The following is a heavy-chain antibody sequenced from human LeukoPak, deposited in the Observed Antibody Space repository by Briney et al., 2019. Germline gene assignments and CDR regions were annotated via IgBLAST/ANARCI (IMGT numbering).Heavy chain of an antibody. V-gene: IGHV4-31*03. J-gene: IGHJ4*02. D-gene: IGHD5-12*01. CDR1: GDSISSGGYY. CDR3: ARVRDGYDYEFDY. Sequence: SETLSLTCTVSGDSISSGGYYWTWIRQHPGKGLEWIGYISDSGTTYYSPSLTSRVTKSVDTSKNQFSLKLASVTAADTAVYYCARVRDGYDYEFDYWGQGTLVTVSS. CDR2: ISDSGTT.